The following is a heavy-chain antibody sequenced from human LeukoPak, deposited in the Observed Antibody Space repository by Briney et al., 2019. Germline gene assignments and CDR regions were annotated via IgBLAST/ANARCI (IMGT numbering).Heavy chain of an antibody. V-gene: IGHV4-39*07. J-gene: IGHJ4*02. D-gene: IGHD5-24*01. CDR1: GGSISSSSYY. CDR2: INHSGST. Sequence: SETLSLTCTVSGGSISSSSYYWGWIRQPPGKGLEWIGEINHSGSTNYNPSLKSRVTISVDTSKNQFSLKLSSVTAADTAVYYCARGLLRRDGYNFSDDYWGQGTLVTVSS. CDR3: ARGLLRRDGYNFSDDY.